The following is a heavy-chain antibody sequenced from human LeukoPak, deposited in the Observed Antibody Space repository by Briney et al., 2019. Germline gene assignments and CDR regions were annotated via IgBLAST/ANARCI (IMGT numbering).Heavy chain of an antibody. J-gene: IGHJ3*01. CDR3: VSELYFSDSSGL. CDR2: ITRSSSSI. D-gene: IGHD3-22*01. Sequence: PGGSLRLSCAASGFSFSTYSMSWVRQAPGKGLEWVSAITRSSSSIYYADSVKGRFTISRDNAKKSAYLQMNSLRAEDTAVYYCVSELYFSDSSGLWGPGTMVTVSS. CDR1: GFSFSTYS. V-gene: IGHV3-21*03.